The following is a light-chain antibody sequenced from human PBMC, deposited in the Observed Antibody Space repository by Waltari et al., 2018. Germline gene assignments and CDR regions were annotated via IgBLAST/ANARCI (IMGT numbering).Light chain of an antibody. J-gene: IGKJ2*01. V-gene: IGKV1-39*01. CDR1: QSVSRY. Sequence: DIKMTQSPSSLSASVGATVTITCRASQSVSRYLNWYQQRPGEAPNLLIFTTSNLQGGVPSRFSGSGSGTEFILTINSLQPEDFATYYCQQADGIPFTFGQGTKVEVK. CDR2: TTS. CDR3: QQADGIPFT.